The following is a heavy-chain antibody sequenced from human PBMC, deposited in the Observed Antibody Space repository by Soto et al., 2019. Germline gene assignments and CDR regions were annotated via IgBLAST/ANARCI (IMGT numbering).Heavy chain of an antibody. J-gene: IGHJ4*02. CDR1: GFTFSSYG. Sequence: QVQLVESGGGVVQPGRSLRLSCAASGFTFSSYGMHWVRQAPGKGLEWVAVIWYDGSNKYYADSVKGRFTISRDNSNNTLYLQMNSLRAEDTAVYYCARDRTGDGYSNFDYWGQGTLVTVSS. V-gene: IGHV3-33*01. D-gene: IGHD4-4*01. CDR3: ARDRTGDGYSNFDY. CDR2: IWYDGSNK.